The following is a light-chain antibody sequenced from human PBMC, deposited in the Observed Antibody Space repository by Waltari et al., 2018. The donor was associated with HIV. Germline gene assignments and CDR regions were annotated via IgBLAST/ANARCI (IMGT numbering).Light chain of an antibody. CDR3: QQYDSGPRGIT. CDR2: EAA. V-gene: IGKV3-15*01. Sequence: EIVMTQSPPTLSVSPGQRVTLSCRASQTTRAKVAWDQQRPGQAPRLRIYEAATRPTGIPARFSGSGSGTEFTLTISSLQSEDFATYFCQQYDSGPRGITFGQGTMLEIK. J-gene: IGKJ2*01. CDR1: QTTRAK.